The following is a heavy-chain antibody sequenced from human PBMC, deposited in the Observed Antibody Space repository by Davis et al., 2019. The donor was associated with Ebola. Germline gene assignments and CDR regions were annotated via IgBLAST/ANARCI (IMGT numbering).Heavy chain of an antibody. D-gene: IGHD6-6*01. CDR2: ISSSSSYI. V-gene: IGHV3-21*01. J-gene: IGHJ6*02. CDR3: ARGQLAARPGYYYGMDV. CDR1: GFTFSTYS. Sequence: PGGSLRLSCAASGFTFSTYSMNWVRQAPGKGLEWVSSISSSSSYIYYADSVKGRFTISRDNAENSLYLQMNSLRAEDTAVYYCARGQLAARPGYYYGMDVWGQGTTVTVSS.